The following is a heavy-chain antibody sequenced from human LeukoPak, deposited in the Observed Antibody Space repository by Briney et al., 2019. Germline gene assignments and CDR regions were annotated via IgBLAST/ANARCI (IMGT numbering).Heavy chain of an antibody. V-gene: IGHV4-59*01. CDR3: ARSLTMIVVFDY. D-gene: IGHD3-22*01. CDR2: IYYSGST. CDR1: GGSISSYY. Sequence: SETLSLTCTVSGGSISSYYWSWIRQPPGKGLEWIGYIYYSGSTNYNPSLKSRVTISVDTSKNQFSLKLSSVTAADTAVYYWARSLTMIVVFDYWGQGTLVTVSS. J-gene: IGHJ4*02.